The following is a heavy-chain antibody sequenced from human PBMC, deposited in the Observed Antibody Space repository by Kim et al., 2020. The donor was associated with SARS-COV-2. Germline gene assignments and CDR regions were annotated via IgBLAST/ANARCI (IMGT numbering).Heavy chain of an antibody. CDR3: ARDPSLNHHDF. V-gene: IGHV7-4-1*02. CDR1: GYSISDCP. CDR2: INTKTGYT. Sequence: ASVKVSCKASGYSISDCPMNWVRQAPGQGLEWMGWINTKTGYTTYAQGFSGRFVFSLDTSVSTAFLEISSLKPEDTAVYYCARDPSLNHHDFWGQGTLVTVST. J-gene: IGHJ4*02.